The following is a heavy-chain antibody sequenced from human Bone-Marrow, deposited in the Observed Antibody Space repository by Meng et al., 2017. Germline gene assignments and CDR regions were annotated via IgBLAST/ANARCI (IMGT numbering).Heavy chain of an antibody. Sequence: QVQLVQSGAEVKKPGAQLNISCKASGYTFVRYYIHWVRQAPGQGLEWIGVVNSRRETTIYAQMFQGRVTMTRDTSTSTVYMALSSLGSEDTAVYYCARGLAVDEFDYWGQGTLVTVSS. V-gene: IGHV1-46*01. D-gene: IGHD2-15*01. CDR1: GYTFVRYY. CDR3: ARGLAVDEFDY. CDR2: VNSRRETT. J-gene: IGHJ4*02.